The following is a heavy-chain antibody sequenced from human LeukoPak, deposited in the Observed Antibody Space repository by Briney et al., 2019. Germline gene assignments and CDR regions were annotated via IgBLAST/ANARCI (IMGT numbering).Heavy chain of an antibody. V-gene: IGHV1-69*06. D-gene: IGHD6-19*01. CDR2: IIPIFGTA. CDR1: GGTFSSYA. Sequence: SVKVSCKASGGTFSSYAISWVRQAPGQGLEWMGRIIPIFGTANYAQKFQGRVTITADKSTSTAYMKLSSLRSEDTAVYYCARAIAVAGSDYYYYYMDVWGKGTTVTVPS. CDR3: ARAIAVAGSDYYYYYMDV. J-gene: IGHJ6*03.